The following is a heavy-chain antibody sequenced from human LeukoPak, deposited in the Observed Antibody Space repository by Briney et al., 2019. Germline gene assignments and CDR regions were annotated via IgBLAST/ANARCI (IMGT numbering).Heavy chain of an antibody. CDR3: AREGSSESFFDY. Sequence: SETLSLTCTVSGGSISSNSYYWGWIRQPPGKGLEWIGSIYYSGNTYYNPSLKSRVTMSVDTSKNQFSLKLSSVTAADTAVYYCAREGSSESFFDYWGQGTLVTVSS. D-gene: IGHD6-6*01. CDR2: IYYSGNT. V-gene: IGHV4-39*07. CDR1: GGSISSNSYY. J-gene: IGHJ4*02.